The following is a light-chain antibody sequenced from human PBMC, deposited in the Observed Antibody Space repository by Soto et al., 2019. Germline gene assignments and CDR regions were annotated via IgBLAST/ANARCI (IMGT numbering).Light chain of an antibody. CDR2: KAS. V-gene: IGKV1-5*03. CDR1: QSINGW. J-gene: IGKJ1*01. CDR3: HQYHNFPRT. Sequence: DIQLTQSPSTLSASVGDRVTITCRASQSINGWLAWYQQKPGQAPNLLIYKASTLEIGVPSRFSGSGSGTEFTLTVSSLQPDDFATYYCHQYHNFPRTFGQGTKVEI.